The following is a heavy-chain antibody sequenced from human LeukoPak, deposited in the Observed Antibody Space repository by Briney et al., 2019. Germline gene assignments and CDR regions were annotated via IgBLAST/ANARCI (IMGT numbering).Heavy chain of an antibody. CDR2: ISSTDAGT. CDR3: AKAPVTSCRGAYCYPFDY. D-gene: IGHD2-21*01. CDR1: GFSLSGYA. Sequence: SGGSLRLSCAASGFSLSGYAMSWVRQAPGKGLEWVSAISSTDAGTYHADSVRGRFTISRDSSKNTLYLQMNSLRAEDAAVYYCAKAPVTSCRGAYCYPFDYWGQGTLVTVSS. V-gene: IGHV3-23*01. J-gene: IGHJ4*02.